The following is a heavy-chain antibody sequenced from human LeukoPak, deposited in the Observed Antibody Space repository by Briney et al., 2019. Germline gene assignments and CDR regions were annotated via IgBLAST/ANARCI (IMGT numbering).Heavy chain of an antibody. CDR3: TTDYGSGCYFSVY. CDR2: IKGNTDGGTR. D-gene: IGHD3-10*01. V-gene: IGHV3-15*07. J-gene: IGHJ4*02. CDR1: GVSFTTAW. Sequence: PGGSLRLSCAASGVSFTTAWLNWVRQAPGKGLEWVGRIKGNTDGGTRDYAAPVKGRVTISRDDSKESLYLQMDSLKTEDTGVYYCTTDYGSGCYFSVYWGQGTLVSVSS.